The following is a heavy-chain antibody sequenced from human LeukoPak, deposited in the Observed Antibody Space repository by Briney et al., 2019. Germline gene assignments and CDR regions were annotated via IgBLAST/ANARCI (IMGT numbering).Heavy chain of an antibody. CDR3: ARNRVDGYFSLDY. CDR1: GYTFTTYW. J-gene: IGHJ4*02. D-gene: IGHD5-24*01. V-gene: IGHV5-51*01. CDR2: IYPGDSDT. Sequence: GESLKISCKGSGYTFTTYWIAWVRQMPGKGLEWMGVIYPGDSDTRYSPSFQGQVTMSADKSISTAYLQWNSLQASDTAMYYCARNRVDGYFSLDYWGQGTLVTVPS.